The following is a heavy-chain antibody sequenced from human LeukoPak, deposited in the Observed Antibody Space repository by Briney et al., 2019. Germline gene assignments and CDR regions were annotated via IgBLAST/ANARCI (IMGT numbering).Heavy chain of an antibody. D-gene: IGHD2-2*01. V-gene: IGHV3-48*03. CDR1: GFTFSSYE. CDR2: ITRSSSTI. CDR3: ARVVPAAFQYYYGMDV. J-gene: IGHJ6*02. Sequence: GGSLRLSCAASGFTFSSYEMNWVRQAPGKGLEWVSYITRSSSTIYYADSVKGRFTISRDNAKNSLYLQMNSLRAEDTAVYYCARVVPAAFQYYYGMDVWGQGTTVTVSS.